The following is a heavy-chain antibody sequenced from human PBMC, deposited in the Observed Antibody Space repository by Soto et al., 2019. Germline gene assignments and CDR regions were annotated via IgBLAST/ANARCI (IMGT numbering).Heavy chain of an antibody. V-gene: IGHV1-69*01. CDR3: ARDAYDRGSLDY. CDR1: GGNFSTHA. CDR2: IIPMFNTT. J-gene: IGHJ4*02. D-gene: IGHD3-22*01. Sequence: QVQLVQSGAEVKKPGSSVKVSCKASGGNFSTHAISWVRQAPGQGLVWMGGIIPMFNTTISAQKFQGRGTITADEYTSTAYMELGSLRSEDTAVYYCARDAYDRGSLDYWGQGTLVTVSS.